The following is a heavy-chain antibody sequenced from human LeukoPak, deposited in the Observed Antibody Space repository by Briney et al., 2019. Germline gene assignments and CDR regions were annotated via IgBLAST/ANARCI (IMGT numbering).Heavy chain of an antibody. CDR1: GFTFSSYA. D-gene: IGHD2-2*02. CDR2: ISGSGGST. CDR3: VPDIVVVPAAIHY. V-gene: IGHV3-23*01. Sequence: GGSLRLSCAASGFTFSSYAMSWVRQAPGKGLEWVSIISGSGGSTNYADSVKGRFTISRDNSKNSLYLQMNSLRAEDTAVYYCVPDIVVVPAAIHYWGQGTLVTVSS. J-gene: IGHJ4*02.